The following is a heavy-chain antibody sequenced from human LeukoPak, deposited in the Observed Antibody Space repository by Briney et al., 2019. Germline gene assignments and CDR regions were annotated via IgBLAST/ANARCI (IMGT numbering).Heavy chain of an antibody. CDR2: ISGSGRTI. CDR1: GFTFSSYE. V-gene: IGHV3-48*03. CDR3: VRDAVMSPEVLLTARDYFDC. J-gene: IGHJ4*02. Sequence: PWGSLRLSCAASGFTFSSYEMNWVRQAPGKGLEWVSYISGSGRTIDYADSVKGRFPISRDNTKNSVYLQMNSLRAEDTAIYFCVRDAVMSPEVLLTARDYFDCWGQGTLVTVSS. D-gene: IGHD2-21*01.